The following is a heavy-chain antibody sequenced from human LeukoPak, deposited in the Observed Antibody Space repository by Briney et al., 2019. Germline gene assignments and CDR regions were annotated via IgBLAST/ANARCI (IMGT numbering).Heavy chain of an antibody. J-gene: IGHJ4*02. CDR2: ISAYNGNT. D-gene: IGHD3-16*02. CDR3: ARDSLITFGGVIVFTFDY. CDR1: GYTFTSYG. V-gene: IGHV1-18*01. Sequence: ASVKVSCKASGYTFTSYGISWVRQAPGRGLEWMGWISAYNGNTNYAQKLQGRVTMTTDTSTSTAYMELRSLRSDDTAVYYCARDSLITFGGVIVFTFDYWGQGTLVTVSS.